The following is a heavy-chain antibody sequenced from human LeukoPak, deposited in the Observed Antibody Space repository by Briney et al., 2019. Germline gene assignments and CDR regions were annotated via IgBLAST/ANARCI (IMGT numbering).Heavy chain of an antibody. V-gene: IGHV3-13*01. CDR1: GFTFSSYD. D-gene: IGHD3-10*01. CDR2: IGTAGDT. Sequence: GGSLRLSCAASGFTFSSYDMHWVRQATGKGLEWVSAIGTAGDTYYPGSVKGRFTISRDNAKNSLYLQMNSLRAEDTAVYYCARVVRYYYGSGSYNYWGQGTLVTVSS. CDR3: ARVVRYYYGSGSYNY. J-gene: IGHJ4*02.